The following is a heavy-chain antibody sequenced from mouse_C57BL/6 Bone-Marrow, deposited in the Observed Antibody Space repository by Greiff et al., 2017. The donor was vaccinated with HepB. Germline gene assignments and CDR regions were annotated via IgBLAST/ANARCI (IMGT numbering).Heavy chain of an antibody. CDR1: GYTFTSYW. D-gene: IGHD1-1*01. Sequence: VQLQQPGAELVKPGASVKLSCKASGYTFTSYWMHWVKQRPGRGLEWNGRIDPNSGGTKYNEKFKSKATLTVDKPSSTAYMQLSSLTSEDSAVYYCARWGYGSSYWYFDVWGTGTTVTVSS. CDR2: IDPNSGGT. J-gene: IGHJ1*03. CDR3: ARWGYGSSYWYFDV. V-gene: IGHV1-72*01.